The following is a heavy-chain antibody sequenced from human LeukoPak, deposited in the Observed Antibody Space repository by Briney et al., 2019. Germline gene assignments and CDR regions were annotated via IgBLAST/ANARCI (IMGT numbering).Heavy chain of an antibody. V-gene: IGHV3-23*01. Sequence: GGSLRLSCAASGFTFSSYAMSWVRQAPGKGLEWVSAISGSGGSTYYADSVKGRFTISRDNSKNTLYLQMNSLRAEDTAVYYCAKDEGGLWFGELLGRPYYFDYWGQGTLVTVSS. CDR2: ISGSGGST. J-gene: IGHJ4*02. D-gene: IGHD3-10*01. CDR1: GFTFSSYA. CDR3: AKDEGGLWFGELLGRPYYFDY.